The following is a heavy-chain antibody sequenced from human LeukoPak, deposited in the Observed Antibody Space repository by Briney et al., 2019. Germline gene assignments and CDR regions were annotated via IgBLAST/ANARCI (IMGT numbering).Heavy chain of an antibody. V-gene: IGHV3-7*01. CDR3: ARDIGVILLTTVVTPGFDY. J-gene: IGHJ4*02. D-gene: IGHD4-23*01. Sequence: PGGSLRLSCAASGFTFSSYWMSWVRQAPGKGLEWVANIKQDGSEKYYVDSVKGRFTISRDNAKNSLYLQMNSLRAEDTAVYYCARDIGVILLTTVVTPGFDYWGQGTLVTVSS. CDR1: GFTFSSYW. CDR2: IKQDGSEK.